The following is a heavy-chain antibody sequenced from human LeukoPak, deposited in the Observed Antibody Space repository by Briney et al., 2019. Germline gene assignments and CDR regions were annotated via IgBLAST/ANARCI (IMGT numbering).Heavy chain of an antibody. Sequence: GGSLRLSCAASGFTFSSYAMSWVRQAPGKGLEWVSAISGSGGSTYYADSVKGRFTISRDNSKNTLYLQMNSLRAEDTAVYYCAKPGPRGGSWSYWYFDLWGRGTLVTVSS. CDR2: ISGSGGST. D-gene: IGHD6-13*01. CDR3: AKPGPRGGSWSYWYFDL. CDR1: GFTFSSYA. J-gene: IGHJ2*01. V-gene: IGHV3-23*01.